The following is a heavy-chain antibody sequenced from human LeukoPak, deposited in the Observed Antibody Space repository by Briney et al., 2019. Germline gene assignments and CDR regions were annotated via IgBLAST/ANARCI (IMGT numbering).Heavy chain of an antibody. Sequence: GRSLRLSCAASGFTFSSYGMHWVRQAPGKGLEWVAVISHDGSNKYYADSVKGRFTISRDNSKNTLYLQMNSLRAEDTAVYYCAKDSSEDYYYMDVWGKGTTVTVSS. CDR2: ISHDGSNK. CDR1: GFTFSSYG. V-gene: IGHV3-30*18. J-gene: IGHJ6*03. CDR3: AKDSSEDYYYMDV. D-gene: IGHD6-19*01.